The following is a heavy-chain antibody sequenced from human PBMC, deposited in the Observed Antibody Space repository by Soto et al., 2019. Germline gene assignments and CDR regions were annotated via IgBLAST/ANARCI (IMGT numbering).Heavy chain of an antibody. CDR1: VFSFSDSY. V-gene: IGHV3-11*06. CDR2: ISPRSTFR. Sequence: GPLRLSGATSVFSFSDSYMSWIRQAPGKGLEWISYISPRSTFRDYAESVKGRFTISRDSVKNSLYLQMNNLTAGDTGVYYCARGGGGGLFDPWGQGSLVTVSS. J-gene: IGHJ5*02. CDR3: ARGGGGGLFDP. D-gene: IGHD2-21*01.